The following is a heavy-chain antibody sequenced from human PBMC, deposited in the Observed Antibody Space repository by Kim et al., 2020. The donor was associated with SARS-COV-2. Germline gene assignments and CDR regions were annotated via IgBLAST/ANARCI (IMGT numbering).Heavy chain of an antibody. Sequence: LKGRVTISVDTSKNQFSLKMSSVTAADTAMYYCARHVGIVVVPASGWFDPWGQGTLVTVSS. D-gene: IGHD2-2*01. CDR3: ARHVGIVVVPASGWFDP. V-gene: IGHV4-39*01. J-gene: IGHJ5*02.